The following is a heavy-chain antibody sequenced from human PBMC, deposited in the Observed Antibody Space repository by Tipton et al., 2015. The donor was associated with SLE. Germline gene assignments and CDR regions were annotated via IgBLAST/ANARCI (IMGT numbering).Heavy chain of an antibody. D-gene: IGHD2-21*01. V-gene: IGHV4-61*09. CDR3: ARAPHIAFAFDI. Sequence: LRLSCTVSGGSISSGSYYWSWIRQPAGKGLEWIGHIYTSGSTNYNPSLKSRVTISVDTSKNQFSLKLSSVTAADTAVYYCARAPHIAFAFDIWGQGTMVTVSS. CDR2: IYTSGST. J-gene: IGHJ3*02. CDR1: GGSISSGSYY.